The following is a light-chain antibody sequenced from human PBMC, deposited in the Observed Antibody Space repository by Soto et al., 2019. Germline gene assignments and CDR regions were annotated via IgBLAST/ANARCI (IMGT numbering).Light chain of an antibody. Sequence: DIQMTQSPSTLSASVGDRVTITCRASQSINIWLAWYQQKAGTAPKLLIYDASTLESGVPSRFSGSGSGTEFTLTISSLQPDDFATYYCQQYNSYSPLTFGGGTKVDIK. CDR2: DAS. CDR1: QSINIW. V-gene: IGKV1-5*01. CDR3: QQYNSYSPLT. J-gene: IGKJ4*01.